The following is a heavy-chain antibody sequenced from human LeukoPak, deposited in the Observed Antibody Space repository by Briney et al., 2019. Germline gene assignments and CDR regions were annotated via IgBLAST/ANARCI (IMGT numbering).Heavy chain of an antibody. CDR2: IYYSGST. CDR1: GGSISSSSYY. V-gene: IGHV4-39*07. J-gene: IGHJ5*02. D-gene: IGHD3-22*01. CDR3: AREVEKTYYYDSSGDLNWFDP. Sequence: SETLSLTCTVSGGSISSSSYYWGWIRQPPGKGLEWIGSIYYSGSTYYNPSLKSRVTISVDTSKNQFSLKLSSVTAADTAVYYCAREVEKTYYYDSSGDLNWFDPWGQGTLVTASS.